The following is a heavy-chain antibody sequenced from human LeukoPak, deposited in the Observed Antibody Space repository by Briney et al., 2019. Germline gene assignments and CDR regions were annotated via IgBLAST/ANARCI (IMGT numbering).Heavy chain of an antibody. CDR2: IYYSGST. CDR3: ARHDSSGPYNAFDI. CDR1: GGSISSTFYY. D-gene: IGHD3-22*01. Sequence: SETLSLTCTVSGGSISSTFYYWGWIRQPPGKGLEWIGSIYYSGSTYYNPSLKSRVTISGDTTKNQFSLKLSSVTAADTAVYFCARHDSSGPYNAFDIWGQGTMVTVSS. J-gene: IGHJ3*02. V-gene: IGHV4-39*01.